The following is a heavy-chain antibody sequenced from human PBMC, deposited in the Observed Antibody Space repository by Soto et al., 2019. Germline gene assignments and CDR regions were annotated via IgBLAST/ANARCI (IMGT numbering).Heavy chain of an antibody. CDR2: ISGSSTNT. J-gene: IGHJ4*02. V-gene: IGHV3-11*06. D-gene: IGHD3-10*01. CDR1: GFTFSDYY. Sequence: GGSLRLSCAASGFTFSDYYMAWIRQAPGKGLEWVSFISGSSTNTKYADSVRGRFTISRDNAKNLLYLQMNSLRAEDTAVYYCARDHEVPGVIWDYWGQGILVTVSS. CDR3: ARDHEVPGVIWDY.